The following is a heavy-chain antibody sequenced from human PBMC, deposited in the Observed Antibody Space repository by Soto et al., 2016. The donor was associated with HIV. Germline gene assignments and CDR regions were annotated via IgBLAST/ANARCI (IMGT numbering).Heavy chain of an antibody. Sequence: QLQESGPGLVKPSETLSLTCTVSGGSISSSNWWSWVRQPPGKGLEWIGEIYHRWGDQLQPVPQESSHHISGQVQEPVLPETDLCDRADTAVYYCARDRLQQLYSYWGHGALVHRLL. V-gene: IGHV4-4*02. D-gene: IGHD6-13*01. CDR3: ARDRLQQLYSY. J-gene: IGHJ4*01. CDR2: IYHRWGD. CDR1: GGSISSSNW.